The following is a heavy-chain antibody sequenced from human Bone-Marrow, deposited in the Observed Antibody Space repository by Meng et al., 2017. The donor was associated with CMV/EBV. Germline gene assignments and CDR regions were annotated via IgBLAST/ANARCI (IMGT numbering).Heavy chain of an antibody. CDR2: ISYDGSNK. Sequence: SGFTFGSYAMHWVRQAPGKGLEWVAVISYDGSNKYYADSVKGRFTISRDNSKNTLYLQMNSLRAEDTAVYYCARDLGTKGNIETIDYWGQGTLVTVSS. D-gene: IGHD3-16*01. J-gene: IGHJ4*02. CDR1: GFTFGSYA. CDR3: ARDLGTKGNIETIDY. V-gene: IGHV3-30-3*01.